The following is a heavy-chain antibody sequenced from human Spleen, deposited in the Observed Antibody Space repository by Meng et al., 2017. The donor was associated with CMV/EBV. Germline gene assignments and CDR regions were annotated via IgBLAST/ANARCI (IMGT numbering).Heavy chain of an antibody. CDR2: IYWDNNK. J-gene: IGHJ4*02. V-gene: IGHV2-5*02. CDR3: AHTPPISTIFGGVGGGGSFDY. CDR1: RGGV. Sequence: RGGVVGWILQPPGKALGWLALIYWDNNKRYSPSLKSRLTIPQDTSKNPVVLTLTNMDPVNTATYYCAHTPPISTIFGGVGGGGSFDYWGQGTLVTVSS. D-gene: IGHD3-3*01.